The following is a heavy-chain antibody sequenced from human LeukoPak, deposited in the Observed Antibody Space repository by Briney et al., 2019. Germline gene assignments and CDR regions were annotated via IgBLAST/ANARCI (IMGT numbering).Heavy chain of an antibody. Sequence: PGGSLRLSCAASGFTVSSNYMSWVRQAPGKGLEWVSVIYSGGSTYYADSVKGRFTISRDNSKNTLYLQMNSLRAEDTAVYYCAKDTANERTTVAYCNDYWGQGTLVTVSS. CDR3: AKDTANERTTVAYCNDY. D-gene: IGHD4-23*01. CDR2: IYSGGST. CDR1: GFTVSSNY. J-gene: IGHJ4*02. V-gene: IGHV3-53*01.